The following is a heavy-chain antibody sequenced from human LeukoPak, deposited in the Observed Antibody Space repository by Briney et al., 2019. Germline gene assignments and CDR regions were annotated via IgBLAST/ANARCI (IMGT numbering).Heavy chain of an antibody. CDR1: GGSISSGSYY. J-gene: IGHJ4*02. CDR3: AREPYGITMVRGVNTY. Sequence: PSETLSLTCTVSGGSISSGSYYWSWIRQPAGKGLEWIGRIYTSGSTNYNPSLKSRVTISVDTSKNQFSLKLSSVTAADTAVYYCAREPYGITMVRGVNTYWGQGTLVAVSS. CDR2: IYTSGST. D-gene: IGHD3-10*01. V-gene: IGHV4-61*02.